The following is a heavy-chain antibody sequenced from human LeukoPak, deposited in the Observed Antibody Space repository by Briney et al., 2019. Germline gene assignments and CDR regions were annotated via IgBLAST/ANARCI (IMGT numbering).Heavy chain of an antibody. Sequence: GGSLRLSCAASGFTFNNYAMNWVRQAPGKGLEWVSGISGSGGSTYYADSVKGRFTISRDNSKNTLYLQMNSLRAEDTAVYYCARTIQLWDDFDYRGQGTLVTVSS. CDR1: GFTFNNYA. J-gene: IGHJ4*02. V-gene: IGHV3-23*01. CDR2: ISGSGGST. CDR3: ARTIQLWDDFDY. D-gene: IGHD5-18*01.